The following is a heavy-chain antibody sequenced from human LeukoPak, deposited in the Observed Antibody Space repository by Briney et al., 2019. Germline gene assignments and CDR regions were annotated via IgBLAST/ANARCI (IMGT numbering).Heavy chain of an antibody. V-gene: IGHV4-34*01. CDR1: GGSFSGYY. CDR2: INHSGFT. J-gene: IGHJ4*02. Sequence: SETLSLTCAVYGGSFSGYYWSWIRQPPGKGLEWIGEINHSGFTNYNPSLKSRVTISVDTSKNQFSLKLSSVTAADTAVYYCARHPYRGSSRFLSSSYYFDYWGQGTLVTVSS. D-gene: IGHD6-6*01. CDR3: ARHPYRGSSRFLSSSYYFDY.